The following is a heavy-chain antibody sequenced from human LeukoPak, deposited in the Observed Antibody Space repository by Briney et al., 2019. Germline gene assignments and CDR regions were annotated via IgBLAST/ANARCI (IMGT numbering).Heavy chain of an antibody. CDR2: ISGSGGST. D-gene: IGHD3-22*01. CDR1: GFTFSSYA. V-gene: IGHV3-23*01. J-gene: IGHJ4*02. Sequence: GGSLRLSCAASGFTFSSYAMSWVRQTPGKGLEWVSAISGSGGSTYYADSVKGRFTISRDNSKNTLYLQMNSLRAEDTAVYYCAKDELSYYYDSSGYYGDYWGQGTLVTVSS. CDR3: AKDELSYYYDSSGYYGDY.